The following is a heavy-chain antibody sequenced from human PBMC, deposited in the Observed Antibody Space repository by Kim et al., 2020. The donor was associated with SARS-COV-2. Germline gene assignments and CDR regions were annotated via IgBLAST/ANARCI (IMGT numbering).Heavy chain of an antibody. J-gene: IGHJ4*02. Sequence: GGSLRLSCTTSGFTFFGHAMSWVRQAPGKGLEWVSSIDGSDGTTYYLDSVKGRFSISRDDSRNTLYLQMSALRADDTATYYCLKGGWGWIWDYWGQGTLV. V-gene: IGHV3-23*01. D-gene: IGHD2-21*01. CDR1: GFTFFGHA. CDR3: LKGGWGWIWDY. CDR2: IDGSDGTT.